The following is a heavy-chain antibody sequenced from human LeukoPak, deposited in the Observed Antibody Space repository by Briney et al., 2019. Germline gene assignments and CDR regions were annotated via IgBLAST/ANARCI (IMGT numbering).Heavy chain of an antibody. V-gene: IGHV3-23*01. Sequence: PGRSLSLSCVASGFTLSIYTMSGVREPPGRGLARGSSLGGINGYTYYADSAKGRFSISRDNSKNTLYLQMNSLRAEDTALYYCAKVPSGCYACDFDFWGQGTLVTVSS. J-gene: IGHJ4*02. CDR3: AKVPSGCYACDFDF. CDR2: LGGINGYT. CDR1: GFTLSIYT. D-gene: IGHD2-2*01.